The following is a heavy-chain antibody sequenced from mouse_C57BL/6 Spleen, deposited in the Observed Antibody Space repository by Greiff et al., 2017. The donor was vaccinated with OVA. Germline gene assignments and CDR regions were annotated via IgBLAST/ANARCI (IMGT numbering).Heavy chain of an antibody. CDR1: GYTFTDYY. Sequence: VKVIESGAELVRPGASVKLSCKASGYTFTDYYINWVKQRPGQGLEWIARIYPGSGNTYYNEKFKGKATLTAEKSSSTAYMQLSSLTSEDSAVYFCARSGYGYDGAMDYWGQGTSVTVSS. J-gene: IGHJ4*01. CDR2: IYPGSGNT. V-gene: IGHV1-76*01. CDR3: ARSGYGYDGAMDY. D-gene: IGHD2-2*01.